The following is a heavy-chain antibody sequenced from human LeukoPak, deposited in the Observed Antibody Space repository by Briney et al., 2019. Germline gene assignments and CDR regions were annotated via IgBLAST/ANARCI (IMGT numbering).Heavy chain of an antibody. V-gene: IGHV4-38-2*02. D-gene: IGHD2-2*01. J-gene: IGHJ4*02. CDR3: ARGYQLLSYYFDY. Sequence: SETLSLTCTVSVYSISSGYYWGWIRQPPGKGLEWIGSIYHSGSTYYNPSLKSRVTISVDTSKNQFSLKLSSVTAADTAVYYCARGYQLLSYYFDYWGQGTLVTVSS. CDR2: IYHSGST. CDR1: VYSISSGYY.